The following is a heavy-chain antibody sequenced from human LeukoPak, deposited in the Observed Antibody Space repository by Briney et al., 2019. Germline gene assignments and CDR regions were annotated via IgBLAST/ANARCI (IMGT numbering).Heavy chain of an antibody. J-gene: IGHJ4*02. Sequence: SETLSLTCTVSGGSISSGGYYWSWIRQHPGTGLEWIRYIYYSGSTYYNPSLKSRVTISVDTSKNQFSLKLSSVTAADTAVYYCAREGYDSSGYYSNIDYWGQGTLVTVSS. CDR2: IYYSGST. CDR3: AREGYDSSGYYSNIDY. V-gene: IGHV4-31*03. CDR1: GGSISSGGYY. D-gene: IGHD3-22*01.